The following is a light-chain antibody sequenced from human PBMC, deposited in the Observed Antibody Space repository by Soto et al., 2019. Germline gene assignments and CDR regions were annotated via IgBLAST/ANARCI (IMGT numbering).Light chain of an antibody. CDR2: DVS. J-gene: IGLJ1*01. Sequence: QSALTQPRSVSGSPGQSVTISCTGTSSDVGGYNYVSWYQQHPGKAPKLMIYDVSKRPSGVPDRFSGSKSGNTASPTISGLQAEDEADYYCCSYAGSSNSWVFGTGTKLTVL. V-gene: IGLV2-11*01. CDR1: SSDVGGYNY. CDR3: CSYAGSSNSWV.